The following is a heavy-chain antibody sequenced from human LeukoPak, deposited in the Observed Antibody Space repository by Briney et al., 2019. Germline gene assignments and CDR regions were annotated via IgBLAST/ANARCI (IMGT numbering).Heavy chain of an antibody. V-gene: IGHV3-23*01. J-gene: IGHJ4*02. CDR2: ISAGGGST. Sequence: PGRSLRLSCAVSGFTFSSYAMSWVRQAPGKGLGWVSAISAGGGSTYYADSVKGRFTISRDNSKNTLYLQMNSLRAEDTALYFCANGRSSSGALQHDYWGQGTLVTVSS. CDR3: ANGRSSSGALQHDY. CDR1: GFTFSSYA. D-gene: IGHD6-19*01.